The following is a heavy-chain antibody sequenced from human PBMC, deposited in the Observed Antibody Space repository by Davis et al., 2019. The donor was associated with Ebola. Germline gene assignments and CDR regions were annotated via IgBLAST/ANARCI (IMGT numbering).Heavy chain of an antibody. CDR1: GYTLTDYQ. V-gene: IGHV1-2*02. CDR3: ARVGPTVTTFDY. CDR2: INPNSGGT. Sequence: ASVKVSCKASGYTLTDYQMHWVRQAPGQGLEWMGWINPNSGGTNYAQKFQGRVTMTRDTSISTAYMELSRLRSDDTAVYYCARVGPTVTTFDYWGQGTLVTVSS. D-gene: IGHD4-17*01. J-gene: IGHJ4*02.